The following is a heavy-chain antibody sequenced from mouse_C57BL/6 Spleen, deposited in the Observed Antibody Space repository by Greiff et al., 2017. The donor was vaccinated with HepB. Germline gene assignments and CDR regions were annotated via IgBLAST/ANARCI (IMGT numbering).Heavy chain of an antibody. D-gene: IGHD2-4*01. CDR1: GYTFTSYG. CDR3: ARERDYYDYDVGDY. Sequence: QVQLQQSGAELARPGASVKLSCKASGYTFTSYGISWVKQRTGQGLEWIGEIYPRSGNTYYNEKFKGKATLTADKSSSTAYMGLRSLTSEDSAVYFCARERDYYDYDVGDYWGQGTTLTVSS. CDR2: IYPRSGNT. V-gene: IGHV1-81*01. J-gene: IGHJ2*01.